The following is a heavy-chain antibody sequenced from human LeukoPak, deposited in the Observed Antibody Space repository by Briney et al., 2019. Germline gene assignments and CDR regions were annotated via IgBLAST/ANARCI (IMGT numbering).Heavy chain of an antibody. CDR1: GFTFSSYA. CDR3: AKDLGPYSSSWPSNFDY. J-gene: IGHJ4*02. V-gene: IGHV3-23*01. CDR2: ISGSGGST. D-gene: IGHD6-13*01. Sequence: PGGSLRLSCAASGFTFSSYAMSWVRQAPGKGLEWVSAISGSGGSTYYADSVKGRFTISRDNSKNTLYLQMNSLRAEDTAVYYCAKDLGPYSSSWPSNFDYWGQGTLVTVSS.